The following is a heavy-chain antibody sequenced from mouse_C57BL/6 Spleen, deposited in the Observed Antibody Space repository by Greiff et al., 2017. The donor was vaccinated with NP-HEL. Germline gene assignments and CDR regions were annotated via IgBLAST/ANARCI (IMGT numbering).Heavy chain of an antibody. D-gene: IGHD4-1*01. J-gene: IGHJ3*01. CDR3: ARLGLSWFAY. CDR1: GYTFTSYW. V-gene: IGHV1-69*01. CDR2: IDPSDSYT. Sequence: QVQLQQPGAELVMPGASVKLSCKASGYTFTSYWMHWVKQRPGQGLEWIGEIDPSDSYTNYNQKFKGKSTLTVDKSSSTAYMQLSSLTSEDSAVYYCARLGLSWFAYWGKGTLVTVSA.